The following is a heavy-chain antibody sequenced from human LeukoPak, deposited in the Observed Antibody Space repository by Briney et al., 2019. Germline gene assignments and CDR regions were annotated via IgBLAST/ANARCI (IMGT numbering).Heavy chain of an antibody. V-gene: IGHV3-11*01. CDR3: ARDDCSGGSCYSDYYYGMDV. CDR2: ISSSGSTI. Sequence: GGSLRLSCAASGFTFSDYYMSWIRQAPGKGLEWVSYISSSGSTIYYADSVKGRFTISRDNAKNSLYLQMNSLRAEDTAVYYCARDDCSGGSCYSDYYYGMDVWGQGTTVTVSS. D-gene: IGHD2-15*01. J-gene: IGHJ6*02. CDR1: GFTFSDYY.